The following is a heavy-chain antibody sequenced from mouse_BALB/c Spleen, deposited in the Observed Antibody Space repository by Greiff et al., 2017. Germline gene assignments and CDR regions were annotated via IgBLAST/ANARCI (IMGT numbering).Heavy chain of an antibody. CDR2: ISYDGSN. CDR1: GYSITSGYY. J-gene: IGHJ2*01. Sequence: VQLKQSGPGLVKPSQSLSLTCSVTGYSITSGYYWNWIRQFPGNKLEWMGYISYDGSNNYNPSLKNRISITRDTSKNQFFLKLNSVTTEDTATYYCARDRGYGTDYFDYWGQGTTLTVSS. V-gene: IGHV3-6*02. D-gene: IGHD1-1*01. CDR3: ARDRGYGTDYFDY.